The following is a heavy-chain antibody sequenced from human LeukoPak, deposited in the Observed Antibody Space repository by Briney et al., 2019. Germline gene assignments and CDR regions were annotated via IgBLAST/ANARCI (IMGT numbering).Heavy chain of an antibody. V-gene: IGHV1-3*01. Sequence: ASVKVSCKASGYTFTGYAMHWVRQAPGQRLEWMGWINAGNGNTKYSQKFQGRVTITTDTSTSTAYMELRSLRSDDTAVYYCARDPMDPNWFDPWGQGTLVTVSS. CDR2: INAGNGNT. CDR1: GYTFTGYA. J-gene: IGHJ5*02. CDR3: ARDPMDPNWFDP. D-gene: IGHD3/OR15-3a*01.